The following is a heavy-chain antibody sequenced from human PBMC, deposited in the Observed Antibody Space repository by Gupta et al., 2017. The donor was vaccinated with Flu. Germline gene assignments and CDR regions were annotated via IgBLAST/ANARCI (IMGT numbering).Heavy chain of an antibody. CDR2: INPSLTTA. CDR1: GDTFTKYA. CDR3: AKSNFRSYYAMDA. D-gene: IGHD4-11*01. Sequence: QVQLVQSGAEVKRPGSSVTVSCSASGDTFTKYAIHWVRQAPGQGLEWMGGINPSLTTANYAQKFQGRVTITADESTGKNFMELSSLRSEDTAIYYCAKSNFRSYYAMDAWGQGTTVTVSS. J-gene: IGHJ6*02. V-gene: IGHV1-69*01.